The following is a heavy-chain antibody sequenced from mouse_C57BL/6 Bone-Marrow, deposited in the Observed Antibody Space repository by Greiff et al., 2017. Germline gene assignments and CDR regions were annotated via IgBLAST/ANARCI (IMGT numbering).Heavy chain of an antibody. CDR2: ISSGSSTI. V-gene: IGHV5-17*01. J-gene: IGHJ4*01. CDR3: ATLIYYGSHYYAMDY. D-gene: IGHD2-2*01. Sequence: EVQGVESGGGLVKPGGSLKLSCAASGFTFSDYGMHWVRQAPEKGLEWVAYISSGSSTIYYADTVKGRFTISRDNAKNTLFLQMTSLRSEDTAMYYCATLIYYGSHYYAMDYWGQGTSVTVSS. CDR1: GFTFSDYG.